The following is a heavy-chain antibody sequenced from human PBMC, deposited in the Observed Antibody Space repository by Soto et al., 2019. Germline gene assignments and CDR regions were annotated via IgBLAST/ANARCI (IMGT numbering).Heavy chain of an antibody. CDR3: AKGWDKQQLVRPGDY. D-gene: IGHD6-13*01. J-gene: IGHJ4*02. Sequence: GGSLRLSCAASGFTFSSYAMSWVRQAPGKGLEWVSAISGSGGSTYYADPVKGRFTISRDNSKNTLYLQMNSLRAEDTAVYYCAKGWDKQQLVRPGDYWGQGTLVTVSS. CDR2: ISGSGGST. CDR1: GFTFSSYA. V-gene: IGHV3-23*01.